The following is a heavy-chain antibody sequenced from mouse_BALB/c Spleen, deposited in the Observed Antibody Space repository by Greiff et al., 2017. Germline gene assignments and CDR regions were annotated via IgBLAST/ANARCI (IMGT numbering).Heavy chain of an antibody. D-gene: IGHD4-1*01. CDR2: IYPSDSYT. CDR3: TKLGRGYYFDY. CDR1: GYTFTSYW. V-gene: IGHV1-69*02. Sequence: QVQLQQPGAELVRPGASVKLSCKASGYTFTSYWINWVKQRPGQGLEWIGNIYPSDSYTNYNQKFKDKATLTVDKSSSTAYMQLSSPTSEDSAVYYCTKLGRGYYFDYWGQGTTLTVAS. J-gene: IGHJ2*01.